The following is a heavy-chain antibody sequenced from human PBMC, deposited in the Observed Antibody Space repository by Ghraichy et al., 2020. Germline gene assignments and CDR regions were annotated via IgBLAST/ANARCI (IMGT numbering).Heavy chain of an antibody. CDR3: VRESCSGGRCFFGTGGSHFDY. V-gene: IGHV3-74*01. CDR2: IKSDGSDT. CDR1: GFTFNNYW. D-gene: IGHD2-15*01. J-gene: IGHJ4*02. Sequence: GGSLRLSCAASGFTFNNYWMHWVRQAPGKGLVWVSRIKSDGSDTTYADSVKGRFTISRDNAKNTLYLQMNNLRAEDTAVYYCVRESCSGGRCFFGTGGSHFDYWGQGTLVTVSS.